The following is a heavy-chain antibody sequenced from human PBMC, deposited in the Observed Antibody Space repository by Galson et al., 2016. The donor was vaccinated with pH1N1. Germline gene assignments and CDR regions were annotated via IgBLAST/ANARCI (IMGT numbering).Heavy chain of an antibody. CDR2: INLEGTKK. CDR3: ARSLLYYDPYYFHS. D-gene: IGHD3-22*01. V-gene: IGHV3-7*01. J-gene: IGHJ4*02. CDR1: GFTFSQHW. Sequence: SLRLSCAASGFTFSQHWMTWVRQAPGKGLEWVANINLEGTKKNYVDSVRGRFTISRDNTKQSVSLQMSSLRADDTGVYFCARSLLYYDPYYFHSWGQGTLVSVSS.